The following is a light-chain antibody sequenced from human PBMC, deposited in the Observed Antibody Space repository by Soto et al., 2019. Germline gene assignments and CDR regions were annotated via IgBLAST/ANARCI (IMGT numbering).Light chain of an antibody. Sequence: IVLTQSPDTLSLSPGERATLSCRASQSVSSYLSWYQQKPGQAPMLLIYDASNRATGIPARFSGSGSGTDFTLTISSLEPEDFAVYYCQQRSNWSTFGQGTRLEIK. CDR3: QQRSNWST. J-gene: IGKJ5*01. CDR1: QSVSSY. CDR2: DAS. V-gene: IGKV3-11*01.